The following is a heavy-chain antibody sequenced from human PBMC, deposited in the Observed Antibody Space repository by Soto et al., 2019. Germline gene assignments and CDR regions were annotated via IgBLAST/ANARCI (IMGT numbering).Heavy chain of an antibody. J-gene: IGHJ5*02. Sequence: ASVKVSCKTSGYTFSNYGITWVRQAPGQPLEWLGWISLYSDGANYAQKFQGRVSMTTDTSTTTAYMELRSLRSDDTAVYYCARVVPGAEAWFGPWGQGTLVTVSS. CDR1: GYTFSNYG. D-gene: IGHD2-2*01. V-gene: IGHV1-18*01. CDR2: ISLYSDGA. CDR3: ARVVPGAEAWFGP.